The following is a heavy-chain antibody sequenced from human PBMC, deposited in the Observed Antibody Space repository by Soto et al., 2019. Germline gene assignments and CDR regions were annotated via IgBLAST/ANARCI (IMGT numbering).Heavy chain of an antibody. J-gene: IGHJ4*02. V-gene: IGHV3-21*06. CDR1: GFTFSSHA. D-gene: IGHD3-10*01. CDR2: IDNSSSFI. Sequence: EVQLVESGGSLVKPGGSLRLSCAASGFTFSSHAMHWVRQAPGKGLEWISSIDNSSSFIYYADSVKGRFTISRDNAKNSVFLHMSSLRADDTAVYYCAREPLYCGEIGYFDYWGQGALVTVSS. CDR3: AREPLYCGEIGYFDY.